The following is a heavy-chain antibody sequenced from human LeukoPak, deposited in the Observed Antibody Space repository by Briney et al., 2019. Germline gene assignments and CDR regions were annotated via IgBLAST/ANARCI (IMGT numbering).Heavy chain of an antibody. CDR1: GGSISSGGYY. J-gene: IGHJ3*02. D-gene: IGHD5-18*01. CDR3: ARVSVGEDTAMVSLGDAFDI. CDR2: IYHSGST. V-gene: IGHV4-30-2*01. Sequence: PSQTLSLTCTVSGGSISSGGYYWSWIRQPPGKGLEWIGYIYHSGSTYYNPSLKSRVTISVDRSKNQFSLKLSSVTAADTAVYYCARVSVGEDTAMVSLGDAFDIWGQGTMVTVSS.